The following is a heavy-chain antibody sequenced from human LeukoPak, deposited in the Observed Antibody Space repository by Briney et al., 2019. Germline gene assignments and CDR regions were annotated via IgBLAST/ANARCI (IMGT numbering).Heavy chain of an antibody. Sequence: SVKVSCKVSGCRFTELSRHWVRQAPGKGLEWLGGFDLVHGDTIYAQKFQGRVTMTEDTSTDTSYMELSSLGSEDTAVYFCTAGRAYSLLDFWGQGTLVIVSS. CDR2: FDLVHGDT. CDR3: TAGRAYSLLDF. CDR1: GCRFTELS. V-gene: IGHV1-24*01. D-gene: IGHD5-18*01. J-gene: IGHJ4*02.